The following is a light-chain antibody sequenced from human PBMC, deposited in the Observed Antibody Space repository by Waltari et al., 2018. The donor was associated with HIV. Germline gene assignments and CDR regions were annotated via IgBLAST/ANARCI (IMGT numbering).Light chain of an antibody. CDR2: RNT. CDR1: SSNVGAGYD. CDR3: QSYDNNLSGSI. V-gene: IGLV1-40*01. Sequence: QSLLTQPPSVSGAPGQRVTSSCTGGSSNVGAGYDVNRYQHLPGLAPKLVVYRNTTRPSGIPDRFSGSKSGASASLVIVDLQAEDEAEYYCQSYDNNLSGSIFGGGTKVTVL. J-gene: IGLJ2*01.